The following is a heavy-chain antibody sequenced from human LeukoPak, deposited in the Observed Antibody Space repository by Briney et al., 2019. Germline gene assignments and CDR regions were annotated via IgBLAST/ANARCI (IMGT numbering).Heavy chain of an antibody. V-gene: IGHV4-4*02. CDR3: ARNLYCSSTSCHAGGAFDI. CDR1: GGSISSSNW. J-gene: IGHJ3*02. CDR2: IYHSGST. D-gene: IGHD2-2*01. Sequence: PSETLSLTCADSGGSISSSNWWSWVRQPPGKGLEWIGEIYHSGSTNYNPSLKSRVTISVDKSKNQFSLKLSSVTAADTAVYYCARNLYCSSTSCHAGGAFDIWGQGTMVTVSS.